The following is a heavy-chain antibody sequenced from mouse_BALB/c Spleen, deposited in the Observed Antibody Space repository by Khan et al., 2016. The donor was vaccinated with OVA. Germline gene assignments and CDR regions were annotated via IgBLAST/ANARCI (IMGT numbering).Heavy chain of an antibody. J-gene: IGHJ3*01. CDR1: GFSLNNYS. D-gene: IGHD2-4*01. CDR3: ARRGYDYGRGALFAY. Sequence: QVRLQQSGPGLVQPSQSLSITCTVSGFSLNNYSVHWVRQSPGKGLEWLGVIWSAGSTDYNAAFISRMTISKDNSRNQIFFRMNSLQPNDTAIYXCARRGYDYGRGALFAYWGQGTLVTVSA. V-gene: IGHV2-2*02. CDR2: IWSAGST.